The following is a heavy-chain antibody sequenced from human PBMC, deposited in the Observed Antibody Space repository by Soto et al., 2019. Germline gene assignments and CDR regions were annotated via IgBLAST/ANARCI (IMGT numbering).Heavy chain of an antibody. D-gene: IGHD6-19*01. CDR3: ARRGSSGWYENFDY. V-gene: IGHV4-39*01. J-gene: IGHJ4*02. CDR2: IYYSGST. Sequence: SETLSLTCTVSGGSISSSSYYWGWIRQPPGKGLEWIGSIYYSGSTYYNPSLKSRVTISVDTSKNQFSLKLSSVTAADTAVYYCARRGSSGWYENFDYWGQGTLVTVSS. CDR1: GGSISSSSYY.